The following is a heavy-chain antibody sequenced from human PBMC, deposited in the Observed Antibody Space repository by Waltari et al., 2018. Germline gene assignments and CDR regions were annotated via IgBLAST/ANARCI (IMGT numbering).Heavy chain of an antibody. Sequence: QVQLQESGPGLVKPSGTLSLTCAVSGVSISSSNWWSWVRQPPGKGLEWIGEIYHSGSTNYNPSLKSRVTISVDKSKNQFSLKLSSVTAADTAVYYCASSPLWHNYYYYGMDVWGQGTTVTVSS. J-gene: IGHJ6*02. CDR2: IYHSGST. CDR3: ASSPLWHNYYYYGMDV. D-gene: IGHD5-18*01. V-gene: IGHV4-4*02. CDR1: GVSISSSNW.